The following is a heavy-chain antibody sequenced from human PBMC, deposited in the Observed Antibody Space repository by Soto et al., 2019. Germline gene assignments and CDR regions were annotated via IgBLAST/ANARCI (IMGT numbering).Heavy chain of an antibody. J-gene: IGHJ4*02. D-gene: IGHD5-12*01. CDR1: GFTFSSYW. V-gene: IGHV3-74*01. CDR2: INSDGSST. Sequence: EVQLVESGGGLVQPGGSLRLSFAASGFTFSSYWIHWVRQAPGKGLMWVSRINSDGSSTNYADSVKGRFTISRDNAKNTLYLQMNSLRAEDTAVYYCARGGGDGYNWGYTYWGQGTLVTVSS. CDR3: ARGGGDGYNWGYTY.